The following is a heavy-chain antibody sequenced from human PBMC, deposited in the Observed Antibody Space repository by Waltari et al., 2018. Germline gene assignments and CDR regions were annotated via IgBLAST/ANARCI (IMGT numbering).Heavy chain of an antibody. Sequence: EVQLVESGGDLVQPGGSLRLSCAASGFTFSTFWVHWVRQVPGKGLVWCLRIKSEGSATSYADSVKGRFTISRDNAKNTVYLQMNSLRAEDTAVYHCASDVHSGRYGWFDPWGQGTLVTVSS. CDR1: GFTFSTFW. D-gene: IGHD1-26*01. CDR3: ASDVHSGRYGWFDP. CDR2: IKSEGSAT. J-gene: IGHJ5*02. V-gene: IGHV3-74*01.